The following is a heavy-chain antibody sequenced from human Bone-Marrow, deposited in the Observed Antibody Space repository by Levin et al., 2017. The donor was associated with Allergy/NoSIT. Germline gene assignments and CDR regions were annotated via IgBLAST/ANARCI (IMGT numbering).Heavy chain of an antibody. V-gene: IGHV1-69*01. Sequence: KISCKASGGTFSSYAISWVRQAPGQGLEWMGGIIPIFGTANYAQKFQGRVTITADESTSTAYMELSSLRSEDTAVYYCARRKRSSWYAGFDYWGQGTLVTVSS. D-gene: IGHD6-13*01. CDR2: IIPIFGTA. CDR1: GGTFSSYA. CDR3: ARRKRSSWYAGFDY. J-gene: IGHJ4*02.